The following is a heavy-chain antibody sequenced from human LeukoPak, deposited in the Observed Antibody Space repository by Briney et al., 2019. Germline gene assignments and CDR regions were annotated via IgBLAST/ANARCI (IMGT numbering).Heavy chain of an antibody. CDR2: IKHDGTEK. CDR3: ARHNWYHFDY. D-gene: IGHD1-1*01. V-gene: IGHV3-7*01. CDR1: GFILESFS. Sequence: GGSLRLSCTASGFILESFSMTGVRQAPGRGLEWVANIKHDGTEKYYVDSMRGRVTVSRDNAKNSLYLQMNSLKAEDTAVYFCARHNWYHFDYWDQGTLVTASS. J-gene: IGHJ4*02.